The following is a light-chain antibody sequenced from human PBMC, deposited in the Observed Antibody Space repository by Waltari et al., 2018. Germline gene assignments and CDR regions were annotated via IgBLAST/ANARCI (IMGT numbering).Light chain of an antibody. CDR1: SSDVGGHNY. Sequence: QSALTQPASVSGSPGQSIPISCPGTSSDVGGHNYVSGYQQDPDKSPKLMIYDVSKRPSGVSNRFSGSKSGNTASLTISGLQAEDEADYYCCSYAGSSTHVLFGGGTKLTVL. CDR3: CSYAGSSTHVL. J-gene: IGLJ2*01. V-gene: IGLV2-23*02. CDR2: DVS.